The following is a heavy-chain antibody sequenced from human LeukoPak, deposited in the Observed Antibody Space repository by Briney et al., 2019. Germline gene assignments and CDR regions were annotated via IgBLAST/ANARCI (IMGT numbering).Heavy chain of an antibody. CDR1: GFTFSGSA. J-gene: IGHJ3*02. Sequence: TGGSLRLSCAASGFTFSGSAMHWVRQASGKGLEWVGRIRSKANSYATAYAASMKGRFTISRDDSKNTAYLQMNSLKTEDTAVYYCTRHISNSVTTNAFDIWGQGTMVTVSS. CDR2: IRSKANSYAT. CDR3: TRHISNSVTTNAFDI. V-gene: IGHV3-73*01. D-gene: IGHD4-17*01.